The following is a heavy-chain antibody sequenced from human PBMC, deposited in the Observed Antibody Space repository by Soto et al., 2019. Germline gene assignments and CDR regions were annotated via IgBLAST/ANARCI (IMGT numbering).Heavy chain of an antibody. CDR3: ASQQLGPSYYYGMDV. J-gene: IGHJ6*02. V-gene: IGHV1-69*14. CDR2: TIPIFRTA. Sequence: QVQLVQSGAEVKKPGSSVKVSCKASGGTFNSYAISWVRQAPGQGLEWMGGTIPIFRTADYAQKFQGRVTITADKSTSTAYMELSSLRSEDTAVYYCASQQLGPSYYYGMDVWGQGTTVTVSS. CDR1: GGTFNSYA. D-gene: IGHD6-6*01.